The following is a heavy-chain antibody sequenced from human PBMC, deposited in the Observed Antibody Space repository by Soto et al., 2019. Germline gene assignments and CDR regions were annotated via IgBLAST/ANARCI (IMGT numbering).Heavy chain of an antibody. CDR3: ARGPYYDFWSGYLRTFDY. Sequence: SVKLSCKASRYTYTSYDINWVRQATRQGLEWMGWMNPNSGNTGYAQKFQGRVTMTRNTSISTAYMELSSLRSEDTAVYYCARGPYYDFWSGYLRTFDYWGQGTLVTVPS. J-gene: IGHJ4*02. V-gene: IGHV1-8*01. D-gene: IGHD3-3*01. CDR1: RYTYTSYD. CDR2: MNPNSGNT.